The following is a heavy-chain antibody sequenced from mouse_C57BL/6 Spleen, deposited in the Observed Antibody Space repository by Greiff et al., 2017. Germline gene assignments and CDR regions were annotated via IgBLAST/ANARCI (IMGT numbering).Heavy chain of an antibody. J-gene: IGHJ3*01. CDR1: GYTFTSYW. D-gene: IGHD1-1*01. Sequence: QVQLQQPGAELVMPGASVKLSCKASGYTFTSYWMHWVKQRPGQGLEWIGEIDPSDSYTNYNQKFKGKSTLTVDKSSSTAYMQLSSLTSEDSAVYDCARGSGSSYWFAYWGQGTLVTVSA. V-gene: IGHV1-69*01. CDR3: ARGSGSSYWFAY. CDR2: IDPSDSYT.